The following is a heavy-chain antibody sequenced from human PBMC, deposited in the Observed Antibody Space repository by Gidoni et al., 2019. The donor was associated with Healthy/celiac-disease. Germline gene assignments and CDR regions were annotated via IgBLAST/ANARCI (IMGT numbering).Heavy chain of an antibody. V-gene: IGHV4-39*01. CDR2: T. J-gene: IGHJ5*02. D-gene: IGHD1-1*01. CDR3: ARRVGTAGAFDP. Sequence: TYYNPSLKSRVTISVDTSKNQFSLKLSSVTAADTAVYYCARRVGTAGAFDPWGQGTLVTVSS.